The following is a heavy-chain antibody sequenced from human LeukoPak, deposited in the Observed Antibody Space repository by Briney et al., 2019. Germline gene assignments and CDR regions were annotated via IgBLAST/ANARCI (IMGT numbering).Heavy chain of an antibody. V-gene: IGHV4-34*01. CDR2: INHSGST. CDR1: GGSFSGYY. CDR3: ARGFDAHNAFDI. Sequence: SETLSLTCAVYGGSFSGYYWSWIRQPPGKGLEWIGEINHSGSTNYNPSLKSRITISVDTSKNQFSLKLTSVTAADTAVYYCARGFDAHNAFDIWGQGTMVTVSS. J-gene: IGHJ3*02. D-gene: IGHD3-9*01.